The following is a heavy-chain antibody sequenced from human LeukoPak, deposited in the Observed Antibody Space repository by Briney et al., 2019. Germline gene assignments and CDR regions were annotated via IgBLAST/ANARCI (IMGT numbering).Heavy chain of an antibody. CDR2: IISKVDGGTA. J-gene: IGHJ4*02. V-gene: IGHV3-15*01. CDR1: GFTFSGYA. CDR3: TTSGGTTTRFVDY. D-gene: IGHD2/OR15-2a*01. Sequence: GGSLRLSCAASGFTFSGYAMSWVRQAPGKGLEWVGRIISKVDGGTADYAAPVKGRFTISRDDSKNTVYLQMNSLKTEDTAVYYCTTSGGTTTRFVDYWGQGNLVSVSS.